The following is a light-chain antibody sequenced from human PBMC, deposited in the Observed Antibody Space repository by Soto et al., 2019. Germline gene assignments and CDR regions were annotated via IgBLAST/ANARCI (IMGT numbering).Light chain of an antibody. CDR2: QDS. CDR1: KLGDKY. J-gene: IGLJ1*01. V-gene: IGLV3-1*01. Sequence: SYELTQPPSVSVSPGQTASITCSGEKLGDKYACWYQQKPGQSPVLVIYQDSKRPSGIPERFSGSNSGNTATLTISGTQAMDEADYYCPAWDSSTGVFGPGTKLTVL. CDR3: PAWDSSTGV.